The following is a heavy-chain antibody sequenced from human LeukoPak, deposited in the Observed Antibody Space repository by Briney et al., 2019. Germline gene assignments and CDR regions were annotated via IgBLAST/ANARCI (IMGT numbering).Heavy chain of an antibody. J-gene: IGHJ4*02. CDR2: IYTSGST. D-gene: IGHD1-14*01. CDR1: GGSISSYY. Sequence: SETLSLTCTASGGSISSYYWSWIRQPPGKGLERIGYIYTSGSTNYNPSLKSRVTISVDTSKNQISLKLSSVTAADTAVYYCAGQGNRGPKSAIDYWGQGTLVTVSS. V-gene: IGHV4-4*09. CDR3: AGQGNRGPKSAIDY.